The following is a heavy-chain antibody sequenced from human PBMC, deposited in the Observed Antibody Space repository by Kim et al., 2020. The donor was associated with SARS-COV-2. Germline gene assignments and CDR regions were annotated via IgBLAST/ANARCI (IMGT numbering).Heavy chain of an antibody. CDR1: GFSFSDHG. CDR2: ISYDVTKT. J-gene: IGHJ1*01. Sequence: GGSLRLSCDASGFSFSDHGMNWVRQAPGKGLQWVATISYDVTKTYYADSVKGRFTISRDNSKKILYLQMNNLRTEDTAVYYCANGREGARRDDALEHWGQGTLVTVSS. D-gene: IGHD1-26*01. CDR3: ANGREGARRDDALEH. V-gene: IGHV3-30*18.